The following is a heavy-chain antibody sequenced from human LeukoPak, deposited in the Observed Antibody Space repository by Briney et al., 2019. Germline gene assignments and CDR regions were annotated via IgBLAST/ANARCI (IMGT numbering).Heavy chain of an antibody. J-gene: IGHJ4*02. V-gene: IGHV3-15*01. CDR1: GFTFSNAW. D-gene: IGHD5-24*01. Sequence: GGSLRLSCEASGFTFSNAWMSWVGQAPGKGREWVGRIKSKTDGGTTDYAAPVKGRFTISRDDSKNTLYLQMNSLKTEDTAVYYCTTVPRWLQLRSLDYWGQGTLVTVSS. CDR2: IKSKTDGGTT. CDR3: TTVPRWLQLRSLDY.